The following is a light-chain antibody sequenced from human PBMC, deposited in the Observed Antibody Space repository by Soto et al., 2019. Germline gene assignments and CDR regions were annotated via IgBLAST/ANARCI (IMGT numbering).Light chain of an antibody. CDR2: DAS. V-gene: IGKV1-5*01. J-gene: IGKJ1*01. CDR3: QQSQGWT. Sequence: DIQMTQSPSTLSASVGDRVTITCRASQSISSWLAWYQQKPGKAPKLLIYDASSLESGVPSRFSGSGSGTEFTLTISSLQPDDFATDYCQQSQGWTFGQGTKVEIK. CDR1: QSISSW.